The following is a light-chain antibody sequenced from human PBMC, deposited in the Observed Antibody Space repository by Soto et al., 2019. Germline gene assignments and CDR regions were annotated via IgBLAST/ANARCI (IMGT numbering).Light chain of an antibody. CDR1: QDINNY. CDR2: AAS. CDR3: QQANSFPIT. Sequence: DIQMTQSPSSLSASVGDRVTITCRASQDINNYLAWYQQKPGKAPKLLIYAASTLQSGVPSRFSGGGSGTEFTLTISRLQPEDFATYYCQQANSFPITFGQGTRLEIK. J-gene: IGKJ5*01. V-gene: IGKV1-9*01.